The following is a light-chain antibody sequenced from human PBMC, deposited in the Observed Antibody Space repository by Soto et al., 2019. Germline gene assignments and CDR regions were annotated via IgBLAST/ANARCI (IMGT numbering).Light chain of an antibody. CDR1: QSVSNNY. Sequence: EIVLTQSPGTLSLSPGERATLSCRASQSVSNNYLAWYQQKPGQAPRLLIYGASNRATGIPDRFSGSGSGTDFPLTSSRLEPEEFAVYYCQQYGSSVTFGQGAKVEIK. V-gene: IGKV3-20*01. CDR2: GAS. J-gene: IGKJ1*01. CDR3: QQYGSSVT.